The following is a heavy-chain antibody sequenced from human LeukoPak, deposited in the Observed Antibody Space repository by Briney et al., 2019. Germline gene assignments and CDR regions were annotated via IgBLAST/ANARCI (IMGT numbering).Heavy chain of an antibody. CDR3: ARGGYCTNGVCYNLYYYYYGMDV. J-gene: IGHJ6*02. Sequence: PSETLSLTCAVYVGSFNGYYWSWIRQPPWKGLEWIGAINHSGSTNYNPSLKSRVTISVDTSKNQSSLKLSSVTAADTAVYYCARGGYCTNGVCYNLYYYYYGMDVWGQGTTVTVSS. CDR2: INHSGST. V-gene: IGHV4-34*01. D-gene: IGHD2-8*01. CDR1: VGSFNGYY.